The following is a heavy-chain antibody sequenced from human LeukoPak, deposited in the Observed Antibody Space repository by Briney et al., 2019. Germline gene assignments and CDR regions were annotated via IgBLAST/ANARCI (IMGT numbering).Heavy chain of an antibody. D-gene: IGHD2-2*01. J-gene: IGHJ2*01. CDR1: GFSFSNYW. Sequence: PGGSLRLSCAASGFSFSNYWMSWVRQAPGKGLEWVANIKQDGSEKYYVDSVKGRFTISRDNAKNSLYLQMNSLRTEDTAMYYCARSRLIPATRNWNFDLWGRGTLVTVSS. V-gene: IGHV3-7*01. CDR2: IKQDGSEK. CDR3: ARSRLIPATRNWNFDL.